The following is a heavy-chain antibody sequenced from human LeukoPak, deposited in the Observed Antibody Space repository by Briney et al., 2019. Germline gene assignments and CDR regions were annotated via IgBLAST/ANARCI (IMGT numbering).Heavy chain of an antibody. J-gene: IGHJ4*02. Sequence: SVKVSCKASGGTFSSYAISWVRQAPGQGLEWMGRIIPILGIANYAQKFQGRVTITTDKSTSTAYMELSSLRSEDTAVYYCAREYGSGVYYFDYWGQGTLVTVSS. V-gene: IGHV1-69*04. CDR1: GGTFSSYA. D-gene: IGHD3-10*01. CDR2: IIPILGIA. CDR3: AREYGSGVYYFDY.